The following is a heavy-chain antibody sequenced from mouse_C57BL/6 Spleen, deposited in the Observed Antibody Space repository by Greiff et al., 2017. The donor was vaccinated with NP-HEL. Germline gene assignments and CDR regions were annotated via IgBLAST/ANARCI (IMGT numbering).Heavy chain of an antibody. Sequence: EVQVVESGGGLVKPGGSLKLSCAASGFTFSSYTMSWVRQTPEKRLEWVATISGGGGNTYYPDSVKGRFTLSRDNAKNTLYLQRSSLRSEDTALYYCARQIYDGYYVDWYFDVWGTGTTVTVSS. CDR1: GFTFSSYT. V-gene: IGHV5-9*01. J-gene: IGHJ1*03. D-gene: IGHD2-3*01. CDR3: ARQIYDGYYVDWYFDV. CDR2: ISGGGGNT.